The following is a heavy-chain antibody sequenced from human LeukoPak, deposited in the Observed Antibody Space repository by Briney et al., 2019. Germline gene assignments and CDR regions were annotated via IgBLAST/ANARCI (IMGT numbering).Heavy chain of an antibody. CDR2: INRNGNVN. D-gene: IGHD3-16*01. CDR1: GFTFSSYA. CDR3: ARGGGLDV. Sequence: GGSLTLSCAASGFTFSSYAMNWARQAPGKGLEWVASINRNGNVNYYVDSVKGRFTISRDNAKNSLYLQMSNLRAEDTAVYFCARGGGLDVWGQGATVTVSS. J-gene: IGHJ6*02. V-gene: IGHV3-7*03.